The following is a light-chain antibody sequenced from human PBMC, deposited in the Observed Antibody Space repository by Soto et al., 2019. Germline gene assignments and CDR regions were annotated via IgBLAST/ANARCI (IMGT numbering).Light chain of an antibody. CDR1: SSNIGSNT. J-gene: IGLJ3*02. CDR3: AAWEDSLNGWV. V-gene: IGLV1-44*01. Sequence: QSVLTQPPSASGTPGQRVTISCSGSSSNIGSNTVNWYQQLPGTAPKLLIYSNNQRPSGVPDRFSGSKSGTSASLAISGLQSEDEAEYYCAAWEDSLNGWVFGGGTQLTVL. CDR2: SNN.